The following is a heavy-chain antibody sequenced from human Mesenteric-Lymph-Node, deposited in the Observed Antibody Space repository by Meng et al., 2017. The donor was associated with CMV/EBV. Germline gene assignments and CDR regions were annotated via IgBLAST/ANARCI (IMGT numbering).Heavy chain of an antibody. CDR2: ISAYNGNT. Sequence: ASVKVSCKASGYTFTSYGISWVRQAPGQGLEWMGWISAYNGNTNYAQKLQGRVTMTTDTSTSTAYMELRSLRSDDTAVYYCARRGSSATGYYYGMDVWGQGTTVTVSS. V-gene: IGHV1-18*01. CDR1: GYTFTSYG. CDR3: ARRGSSATGYYYGMDV. D-gene: IGHD3-16*01. J-gene: IGHJ6*02.